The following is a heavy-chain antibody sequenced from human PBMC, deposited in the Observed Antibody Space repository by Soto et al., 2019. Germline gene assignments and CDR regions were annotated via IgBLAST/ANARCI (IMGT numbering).Heavy chain of an antibody. D-gene: IGHD3-10*01. CDR2: IYYSGST. V-gene: IGHV4-39*01. Sequence: SETLSLTCTVSGGSISSSSYYWGWIRQPPGKGLEWIGSIYYSGSTYYNPSLKSRVTISVDTSKNQFSLKLSSVTAADTAVYYCARARGYYDYWGQGTLVTVSS. CDR1: GGSISSSSYY. CDR3: ARARGYYDY. J-gene: IGHJ4*02.